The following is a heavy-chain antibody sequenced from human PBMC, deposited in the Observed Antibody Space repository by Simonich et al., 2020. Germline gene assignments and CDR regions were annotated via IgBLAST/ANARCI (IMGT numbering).Heavy chain of an antibody. J-gene: IGHJ4*02. V-gene: IGHV4-59*08. Sequence: QVQLQESGPGLVKPSETLSLTCTVSGGAISSDYWSWIRQPPGKGLEWLGYIYYNGSTNYNPSLKSRVTISVDTSKNQFSLKLSSVTAADTAVYYCARHDRWLQFYFDYWGQGTLVTVSS. CDR2: IYYNGST. CDR1: GGAISSDY. D-gene: IGHD5-12*01. CDR3: ARHDRWLQFYFDY.